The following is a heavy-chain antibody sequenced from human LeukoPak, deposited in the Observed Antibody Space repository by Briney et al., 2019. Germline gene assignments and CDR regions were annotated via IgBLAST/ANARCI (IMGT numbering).Heavy chain of an antibody. Sequence: SETLSLTCTVSGGSISSYYWSWIRQPPGKGLEWIGYIYYSGSTNYNPSLKSRVTISVDTSKNQFSLKLSSVTAADTAVYYCAREERPGPRRHFDYWGQGTLVTVSS. CDR2: IYYSGST. D-gene: IGHD1-1*01. J-gene: IGHJ4*02. CDR3: AREERPGPRRHFDY. V-gene: IGHV4-59*01. CDR1: GGSISSYY.